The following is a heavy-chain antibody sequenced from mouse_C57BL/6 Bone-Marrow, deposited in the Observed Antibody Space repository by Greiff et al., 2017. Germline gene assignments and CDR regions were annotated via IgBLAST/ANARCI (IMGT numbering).Heavy chain of an antibody. CDR1: GFTFSDYG. D-gene: IGHD2-4*01. CDR3: ARRYDYGGYAMDY. V-gene: IGHV5-15*01. CDR2: ISNLAYSI. J-gene: IGHJ4*01. Sequence: EVKLVESGGGLVQPGGSLKLSCAASGFTFSDYGMAWVRQAPRKGPEWVAFISNLAYSIYYADTVTGRFTISRENAKNTLYLEMSSLRSEDTAMYYCARRYDYGGYAMDYWGQGTSVTVSS.